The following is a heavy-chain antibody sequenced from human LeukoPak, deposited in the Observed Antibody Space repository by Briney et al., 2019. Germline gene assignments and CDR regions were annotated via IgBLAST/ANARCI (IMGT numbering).Heavy chain of an antibody. V-gene: IGHV4-38-2*01. J-gene: IGHJ4*02. CDR3: ARLTYSNYGGV. CDR1: GYSISSGYY. D-gene: IGHD4-11*01. Sequence: PSETLSLTCAVSGYSISSGYYWGWIRQPPGKGLEWIGSIYHSGSTYYNPSLKSRVTISVDTSKNQFSLKLSSVTAADTAVYYCARLTYSNYGGVWGQGTLVTVSS. CDR2: IYHSGST.